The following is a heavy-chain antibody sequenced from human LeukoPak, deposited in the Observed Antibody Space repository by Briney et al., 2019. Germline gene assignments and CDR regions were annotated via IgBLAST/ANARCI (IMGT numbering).Heavy chain of an antibody. V-gene: IGHV1-2*02. J-gene: IGHJ3*02. CDR1: GYTFSSFY. CDR3: ARVEATAGFAFDI. D-gene: IGHD2-21*02. CDR2: MNPNSGDT. Sequence: ASVKVSCKASGYTFSSFYMHWVRQAPGQGLEWMGWMNPNSGDTKYAPKFQGRVTMTRDMSISTAYMEANRLTSDDTALYYCARVEATAGFAFDIWGQGTMVTVSS.